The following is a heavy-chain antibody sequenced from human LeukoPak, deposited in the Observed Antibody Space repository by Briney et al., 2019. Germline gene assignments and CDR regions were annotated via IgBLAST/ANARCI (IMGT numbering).Heavy chain of an antibody. J-gene: IGHJ4*02. CDR1: GFTFASYG. V-gene: IGHV3-23*01. Sequence: GGSLRLSCAAAGFTFASYGIAWVSQPPGKGLEWISTISGSGGSTYYADSVKGRFTISRDNSKNTLYLQMNSLRAEDTAVYYCAKDALGISFWYYFDYWGQGTLVTVSS. CDR2: ISGSGGST. D-gene: IGHD2-2*01. CDR3: AKDALGISFWYYFDY.